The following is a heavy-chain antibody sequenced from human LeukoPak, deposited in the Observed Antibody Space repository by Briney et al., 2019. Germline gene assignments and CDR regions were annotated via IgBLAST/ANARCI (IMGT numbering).Heavy chain of an antibody. V-gene: IGHV3-30-3*01. CDR3: ASLGDSSGYYFDY. Sequence: AGGSLRLSCAASGFALSSYAMHWVRQAPGKGLEWVAVISYDGSNKYYADSVKGRFTISRDNSKNTLYLQMNSLRAEDTAVYYCASLGDSSGYYFDYWGQGTLVTVSS. CDR2: ISYDGSNK. D-gene: IGHD3-22*01. CDR1: GFALSSYA. J-gene: IGHJ4*02.